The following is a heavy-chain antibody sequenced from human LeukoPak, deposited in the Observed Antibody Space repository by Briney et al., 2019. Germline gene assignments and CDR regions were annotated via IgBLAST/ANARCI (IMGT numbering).Heavy chain of an antibody. V-gene: IGHV1-46*01. CDR2: IYPRDGST. J-gene: IGHJ4*02. CDR1: GYSFTSNY. Sequence: ASVKVSCEASGYSFTSNYIHWVRQAPGQGLEWMGMIYPRDGSTGYAQRFQGRVTVTRDTSTSTVHMELSGLRSEDTAVYYCARDQEAFDYWGQGTLVTVSS. CDR3: ARDQEAFDY.